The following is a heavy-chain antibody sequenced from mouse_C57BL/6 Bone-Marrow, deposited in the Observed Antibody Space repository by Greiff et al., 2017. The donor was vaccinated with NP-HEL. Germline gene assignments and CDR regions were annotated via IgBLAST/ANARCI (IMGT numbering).Heavy chain of an antibody. V-gene: IGHV1-5*01. Sequence: VQLQQSGTVLARPGASVKMSCKTSGYTFTSYWMHWVKQRPGQGLEWIGAIYPGNSDTSYNQKFKGKAKLTAVTSASTAYMELSSLTNEDSAVYYCTNRHGSSLYWYFDVWGTGTTVTVSS. J-gene: IGHJ1*03. CDR3: TNRHGSSLYWYFDV. CDR1: GYTFTSYW. CDR2: IYPGNSDT. D-gene: IGHD1-1*01.